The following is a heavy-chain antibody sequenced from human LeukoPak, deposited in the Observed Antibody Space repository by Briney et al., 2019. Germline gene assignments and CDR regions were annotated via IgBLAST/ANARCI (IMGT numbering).Heavy chain of an antibody. D-gene: IGHD2-2*01. V-gene: IGHV3-23*01. CDR2: ISSSGSST. CDR3: AKDGLGYCTSTSCYSSHFDY. Sequence: GGSLTLSCAASGFTFSSYAMSWVRQAPGKGLEWVSAISSSGSSTYYADSVKGRFTISRDNSKNTLYLQGNSLRAKDTAVYYCAKDGLGYCTSTSCYSSHFDYWGQGTLVTVPS. J-gene: IGHJ4*02. CDR1: GFTFSSYA.